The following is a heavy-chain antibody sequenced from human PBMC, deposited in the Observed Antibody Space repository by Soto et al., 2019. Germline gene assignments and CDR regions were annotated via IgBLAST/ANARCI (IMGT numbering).Heavy chain of an antibody. J-gene: IGHJ4*02. CDR3: ARDAAPLGYFDY. Sequence: GGSLRLSCAASGFTFSSYVMTWVRQTPGKGLEWVAVIWYGGGNKYYADSVKGRFTISRDNSKNTLYLQMNSLRAEDTAVYYCARDAAPLGYFDYWGQGTLVTVSS. CDR1: GFTFSSYV. V-gene: IGHV3-33*08. CDR2: IWYGGGNK. D-gene: IGHD3-10*01.